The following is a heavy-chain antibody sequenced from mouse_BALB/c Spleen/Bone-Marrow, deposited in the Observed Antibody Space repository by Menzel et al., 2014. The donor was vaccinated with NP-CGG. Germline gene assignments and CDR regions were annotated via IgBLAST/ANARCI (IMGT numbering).Heavy chain of an antibody. J-gene: IGHJ1*01. D-gene: IGHD2-4*01. Sequence: QVQLPQSVAELARPGASLKMSCKASGYTFTSYTMHWVKQRPGQGLEWIGYINPSSGYTNYNQKFKDKATLTADKSSSTAYMQLSSLTSEDSAVYYCAIYDYDVRYFDVWGAGTTVTVSS. CDR2: INPSSGYT. CDR3: AIYDYDVRYFDV. CDR1: GYTFTSYT. V-gene: IGHV1-4*01.